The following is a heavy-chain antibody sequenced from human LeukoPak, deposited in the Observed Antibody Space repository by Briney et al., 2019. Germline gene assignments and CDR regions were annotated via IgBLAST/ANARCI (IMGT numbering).Heavy chain of an antibody. CDR2: IYIDGSNT. CDR3: AREIRDRDAFDI. CDR1: GFTFSTYW. D-gene: IGHD2-15*01. V-gene: IGHV3-74*01. Sequence: GGSLRLSCAASGFTFSTYWMHWVRQAPGKGPVWVSRIYIDGSNTAYADSVKGRFTISRDNAKNTLYLQMNSLRAEDTAVYYCAREIRDRDAFDIWGQGTMVTVSS. J-gene: IGHJ3*02.